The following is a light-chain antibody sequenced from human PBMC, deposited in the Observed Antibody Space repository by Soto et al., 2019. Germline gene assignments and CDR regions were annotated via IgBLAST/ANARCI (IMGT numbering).Light chain of an antibody. J-gene: IGLJ1*01. V-gene: IGLV1-47*01. CDR3: AAWDDSLYGHFV. Sequence: QSVLTQAPSASGTPGQRVVISCSGGSANIGNNFVYWYQRLPGTAPKLLIYRNNQRRSGVPGRFSGSKSGTSAFLAISGLRSEDEAEYYCAAWDDSLYGHFVFGTGTKVTVL. CDR1: SANIGNNF. CDR2: RNN.